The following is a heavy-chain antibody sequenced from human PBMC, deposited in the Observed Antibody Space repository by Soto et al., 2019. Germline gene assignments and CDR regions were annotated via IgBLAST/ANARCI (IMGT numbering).Heavy chain of an antibody. V-gene: IGHV3-30-3*01. CDR2: ISYDGSNK. J-gene: IGHJ4*02. CDR3: ARDLGYRRDTPRYYFDY. Sequence: PGGSLRLSCAASGFTFSSYAMHWVRQAPAKGLEWVAVISYDGSNKYYADSVKGRFTIYRDNSKNTLYLQMNSLRAEDTAVYYCARDLGYRRDTPRYYFDYWGQGTLVTVSS. D-gene: IGHD3-16*02. CDR1: GFTFSSYA.